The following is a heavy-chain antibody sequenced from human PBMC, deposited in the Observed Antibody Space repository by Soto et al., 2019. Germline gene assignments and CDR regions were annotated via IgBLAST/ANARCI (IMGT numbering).Heavy chain of an antibody. V-gene: IGHV1-18*01. CDR3: ARAGYYYDSSGPGGGRPHYYYGMDV. Sequence: ASVKVSCKASGYTFTSYGISWVRQAPGQGLEWMGWISAYNGNTNYAQKLQGRVTMTTDTSTSTAYMELRSLRSDDTAVYYCARAGYYYDSSGPGGGRPHYYYGMDVWGQGTTVTVSS. J-gene: IGHJ6*02. D-gene: IGHD3-22*01. CDR1: GYTFTSYG. CDR2: ISAYNGNT.